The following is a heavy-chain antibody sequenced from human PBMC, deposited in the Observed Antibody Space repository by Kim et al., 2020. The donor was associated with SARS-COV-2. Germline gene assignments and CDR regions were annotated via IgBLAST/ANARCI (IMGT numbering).Heavy chain of an antibody. CDR3: ARGRVGATGDFDY. D-gene: IGHD1-26*01. J-gene: IGHJ4*02. CDR1: GGSFSGYY. CDR2: INHSGST. V-gene: IGHV4-34*01. Sequence: SETLSLTCAVYGGSFSGYYWSWIRQPPGKGLEWIGEINHSGSTNYNPSLKSRVTISVDTSKNQFSLKLSSVTAADTAVYYCARGRVGATGDFDYWGQGTL.